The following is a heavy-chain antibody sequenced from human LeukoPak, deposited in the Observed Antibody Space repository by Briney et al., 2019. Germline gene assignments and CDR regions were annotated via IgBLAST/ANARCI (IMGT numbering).Heavy chain of an antibody. CDR1: GGSFSGNY. CDR2: IYYSGST. D-gene: IGHD1-26*01. CDR3: ARDVGATYDYYFDY. V-gene: IGHV4-59*01. Sequence: PSETLSLTCVVYGGSFSGNYWSWIRQPPGKGLEWIGYIYYSGSTNYNPSLKSRVTISVDTSKNQFSLKLSSVTAADTAVYYCARDVGATYDYYFDYWGQGTLVTVSS. J-gene: IGHJ4*02.